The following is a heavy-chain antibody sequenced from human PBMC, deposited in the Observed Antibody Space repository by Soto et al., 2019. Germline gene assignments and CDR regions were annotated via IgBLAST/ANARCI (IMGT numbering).Heavy chain of an antibody. Sequence: QVQLVQSGAEVKKPGASVKVSCKASGYTFTSYDINWVRQATGQGLEWTGWMNPNSGNTGYAQKFQGIVTMTRTTFISPAYMELSSLRSADTAVYYFAREYSSCWSNDWCQGTLVTVSS. CDR1: GYTFTSYD. CDR3: AREYSSCWSND. V-gene: IGHV1-8*01. CDR2: MNPNSGNT. J-gene: IGHJ4*02. D-gene: IGHD6-19*01.